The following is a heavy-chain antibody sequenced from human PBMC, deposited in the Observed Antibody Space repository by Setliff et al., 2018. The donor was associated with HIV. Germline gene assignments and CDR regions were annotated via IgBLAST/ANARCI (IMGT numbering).Heavy chain of an antibody. CDR1: GGSIRATSYY. Sequence: PSETLSLTCTVSGGSIRATSYYWGWIRQPPGKGLEWIGSIYYSGSTYYNPSLKSRVTLSVDTSKNQLSLRLTSVTAADTAVYYCARPLSTSYNFWGDAFALWGPGTMVTVSS. J-gene: IGHJ3*01. V-gene: IGHV4-39*01. D-gene: IGHD3-3*01. CDR2: IYYSGST. CDR3: ARPLSTSYNFWGDAFAL.